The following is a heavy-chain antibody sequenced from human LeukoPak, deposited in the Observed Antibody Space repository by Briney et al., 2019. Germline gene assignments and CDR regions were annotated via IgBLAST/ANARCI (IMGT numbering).Heavy chain of an antibody. V-gene: IGHV4-39*07. CDR1: GGSISSSSYY. CDR3: ARGDLGSSGWYYFDY. CDR2: IYYSGST. J-gene: IGHJ4*02. Sequence: SETLSLTCTVSGGSISSSSYYWGWIRQPPGKGLEWIGSIYYSGSTYYNPSLKSRVTISVDTSKNQFSLKLSSVTAADTAVYYCARGDLGSSGWYYFDYWGQGTLVTVSS. D-gene: IGHD6-19*01.